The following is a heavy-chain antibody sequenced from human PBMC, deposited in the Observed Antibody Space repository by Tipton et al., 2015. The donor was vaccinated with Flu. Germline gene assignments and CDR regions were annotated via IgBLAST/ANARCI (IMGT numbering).Heavy chain of an antibody. V-gene: IGHV4-61*01. CDR3: ARDGLLHWFDP. J-gene: IGHJ5*02. D-gene: IGHD3/OR15-3a*01. CDR2: IYYSGST. Sequence: LRLSCTVSGGSVSSGSYYWSWIRQPPGKGLEWIGYIYYSGSTNYNPSLKSRVTISVDTSKNQFSLKLSSVTAADTAVYYCARDGLLHWFDPWGQGTLVTVSS. CDR1: GGSVSSGSYY.